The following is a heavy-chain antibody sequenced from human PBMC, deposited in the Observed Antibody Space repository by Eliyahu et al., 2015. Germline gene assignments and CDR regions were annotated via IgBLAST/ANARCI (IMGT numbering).Heavy chain of an antibody. CDR1: GGTFXSYA. D-gene: IGHD4-17*01. V-gene: IGHV1-69*01. CDR2: IIPIFGTA. Sequence: QVQLVQSGAEVKKPGSSVKVSCKASGGTFXSYAISWVRQAPGQGLEWMGGIIPIFGTANYAQKFQGRVTITADESTSTAYMELSSLRSEDTAVYYCARGHDYGDFSFPFWFDPWGQGTLVTVSS. J-gene: IGHJ5*02. CDR3: ARGHDYGDFSFPFWFDP.